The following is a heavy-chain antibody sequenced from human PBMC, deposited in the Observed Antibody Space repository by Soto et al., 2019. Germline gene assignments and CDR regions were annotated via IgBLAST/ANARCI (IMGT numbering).Heavy chain of an antibody. J-gene: IGHJ4*02. V-gene: IGHV4-30-4*08. CDR2: IYVTGTT. Sequence: SETLSLTCTVSGASINNGDYYWIWIRQTPGKGLEWVGYIYVTGTTYYNPSLKTRLAISIDRAKSQFSLRLTSVTAADTAVYYCARLYWSYYASSGYLDQWGQGTLVTVSS. CDR1: GASINNGDYY. CDR3: ARLYWSYYASSGYLDQ. D-gene: IGHD3-22*01.